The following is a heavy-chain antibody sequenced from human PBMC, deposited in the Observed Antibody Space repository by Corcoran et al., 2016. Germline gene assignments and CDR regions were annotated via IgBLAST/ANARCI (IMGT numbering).Heavy chain of an antibody. Sequence: QVQLVQSGAEVKKPGASVKVSCKASGYTFTGYYMHWVRQAPGQGLEWMGWINPNSGGTNYAQKFQGRVTMTRDTSISTAYMELSRLRSDDTAVYYCARVAPNLYSSSWYSYYYYGMDVWGQGTTVTVSS. CDR1: GYTFTGYY. V-gene: IGHV1-2*02. CDR3: ARVAPNLYSSSWYSYYYYGMDV. D-gene: IGHD6-13*01. J-gene: IGHJ6*02. CDR2: INPNSGGT.